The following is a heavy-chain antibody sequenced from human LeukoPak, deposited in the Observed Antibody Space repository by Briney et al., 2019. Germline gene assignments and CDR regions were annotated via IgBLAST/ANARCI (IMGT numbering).Heavy chain of an antibody. CDR2: ISAYNGNT. CDR1: GYTFTSYG. CDR3: ARSGALRSIFGVVISGGSGMDV. Sequence: ASVTVSCKASGYTFTSYGISWVRQAPGQGLEWMGWISAYNGNTNYAQKLQGRVTMTTDTSTSTAYMELRSLRSDDTAVYYCARSGALRSIFGVVISGGSGMDVWGQGTTVTVSS. J-gene: IGHJ6*02. V-gene: IGHV1-18*01. D-gene: IGHD3-3*01.